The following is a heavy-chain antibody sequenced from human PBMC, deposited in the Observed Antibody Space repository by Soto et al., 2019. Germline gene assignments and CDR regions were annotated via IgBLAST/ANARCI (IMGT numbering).Heavy chain of an antibody. J-gene: IGHJ3*02. D-gene: IGHD5-12*01. V-gene: IGHV1-69*13. CDR1: GGTFSSYA. CDR2: IIPIFGTA. CDR3: ARDHGYSGYGPNDDFDI. Sequence: SVKVSCKASGGTFSSYAISWVRQAPGQGLEWMGGIIPIFGTANYAQKFQGRVTITADESTSTAYMELSSLRSEDTAVYYCARDHGYSGYGPNDDFDIWGQGTMVTV.